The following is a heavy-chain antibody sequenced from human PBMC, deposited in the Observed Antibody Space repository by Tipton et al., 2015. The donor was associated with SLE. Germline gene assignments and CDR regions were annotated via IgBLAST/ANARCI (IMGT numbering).Heavy chain of an antibody. J-gene: IGHJ6*02. D-gene: IGHD3-10*01. V-gene: IGHV4-61*08. CDR3: ARVRATVIRGVQFYFYGMEV. CDR2: IHYSGGT. Sequence: TLSLTCTVSGGSISSGGHYWSWIRQPPGKGLEWIGYIHYSGGTNYNPSLKSRVTMSVDTSKNQLSLKLTSVTTADTAVYYCARVRATVIRGVQFYFYGMEVWGQGTTVTVSS. CDR1: GGSISSGGHY.